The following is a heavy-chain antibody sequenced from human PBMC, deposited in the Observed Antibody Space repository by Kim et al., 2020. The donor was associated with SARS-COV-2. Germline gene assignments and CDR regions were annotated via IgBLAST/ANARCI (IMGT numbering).Heavy chain of an antibody. V-gene: IGHV4-31*03. D-gene: IGHD2-21*02. CDR2: IYYSGST. CDR1: GGSISSGGYY. Sequence: SETLSLTCTVSGGSISSGGYYRSWTRQHPGKGLEWIGYIYYSGSTYYNPSLKSRVTISVDTSKNQFSLKLSSVTAADTAVYYCARGDWGAYCGGDCYLPFVYWGQGTLVTVSS. CDR3: ARGDWGAYCGGDCYLPFVY. J-gene: IGHJ4*02.